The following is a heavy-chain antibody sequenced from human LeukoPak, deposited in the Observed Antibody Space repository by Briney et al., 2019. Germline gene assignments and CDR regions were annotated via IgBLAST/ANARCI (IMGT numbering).Heavy chain of an antibody. D-gene: IGHD6-6*01. CDR3: ARESSIAARPALDY. J-gene: IGHJ4*02. Sequence: GRSLRLSCAASGFTFSSYAMHWVRQAPGKGLEWVAVISYDGCNKYYADSVKGRFIISRDSSENTLYLQMNSLRAEDTAVYYCARESSIAARPALDYWGQGTLVTVSS. CDR1: GFTFSSYA. CDR2: ISYDGCNK. V-gene: IGHV3-30-3*01.